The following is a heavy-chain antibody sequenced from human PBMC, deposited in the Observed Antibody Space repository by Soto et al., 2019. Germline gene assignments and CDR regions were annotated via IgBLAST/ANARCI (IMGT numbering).Heavy chain of an antibody. CDR3: AKDKPGTTSFDY. V-gene: IGHV3-23*01. Sequence: EVQLLESGGGLVQPGGSLRLSCAASGFIINRDALSWVRQAPGKGLEWVAAINDRGDTTHYEDSVKGRFTISRDTSKNTLYLQMNTLRAEDTAVYYCAKDKPGTTSFDYWGRGTLVTVSS. D-gene: IGHD1-1*01. J-gene: IGHJ4*02. CDR1: GFIINRDA. CDR2: INDRGDTT.